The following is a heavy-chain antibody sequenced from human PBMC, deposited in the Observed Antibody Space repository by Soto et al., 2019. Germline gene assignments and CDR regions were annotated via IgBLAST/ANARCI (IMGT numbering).Heavy chain of an antibody. CDR2: ISGSGGST. V-gene: IGHV3-23*01. Sequence: SCAASGFTLSRYAMRWVLQAPFTGLEWVSSISGSGGSTYYADSVQGRFTISRDNSKNTLYLQMNSLRAEDTAVYYCAKAPEYYYDSSGSPAFDYWGQGTLLSVSS. CDR3: AKAPEYYYDSSGSPAFDY. CDR1: GFTLSRYA. D-gene: IGHD3-22*01. J-gene: IGHJ4*02.